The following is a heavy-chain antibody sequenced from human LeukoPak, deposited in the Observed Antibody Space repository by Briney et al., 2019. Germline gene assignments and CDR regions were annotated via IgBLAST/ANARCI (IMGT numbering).Heavy chain of an antibody. CDR3: ARRGYHDYSGFDY. J-gene: IGHJ4*02. Sequence: AGGSLRLSCAGSEFTFRSYSMHWVRQAPGKGLEWVPSISGSSSDIYYADSVKGRFTISRDNSKNSLYLQMKSLRAEDTALYYCARRGYHDYSGFDYWGQGTLVTVSS. CDR1: EFTFRSYS. V-gene: IGHV3-21*01. CDR2: ISGSSSDI. D-gene: IGHD1-26*01.